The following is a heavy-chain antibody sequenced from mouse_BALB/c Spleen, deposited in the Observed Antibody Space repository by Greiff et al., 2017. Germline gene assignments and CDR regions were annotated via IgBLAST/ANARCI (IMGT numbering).Heavy chain of an antibody. CDR3: AAYYGNYDYAMDY. CDR2: IYPGDGDT. Sequence: QVQLQQSGAELVRPGSSVKISCKASGYAFRSYWMNWVKQRPGQGLEWIGQIYPGDGDTNYNGKFKGKATLTADKSSSTAYMQLSSLTSEDSAVYFCAAYYGNYDYAMDYWGQGTSVTVSS. J-gene: IGHJ4*01. V-gene: IGHV1-80*01. D-gene: IGHD2-10*01. CDR1: GYAFRSYW.